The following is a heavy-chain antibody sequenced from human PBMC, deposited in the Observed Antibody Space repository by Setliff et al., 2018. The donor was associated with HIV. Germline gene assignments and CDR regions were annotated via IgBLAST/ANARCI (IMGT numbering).Heavy chain of an antibody. D-gene: IGHD4-17*01. CDR1: GYTFTEYY. CDR3: TRSTTAD. CDR2: VYPNTGGT. Sequence: ASVKVSCKASGYTFTEYYIHWVRQAPGHGLEWIGWVYPNTGGTKYGQKFQGRVSMTRDTSISTAYMELSWLTSDDTAIYYCTRSTTADWGQGTMVTVSS. J-gene: IGHJ4*02. V-gene: IGHV1-2*02.